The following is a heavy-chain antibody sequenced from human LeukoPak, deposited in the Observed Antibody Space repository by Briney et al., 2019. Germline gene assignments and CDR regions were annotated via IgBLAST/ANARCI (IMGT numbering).Heavy chain of an antibody. CDR1: RGSISSSSYY. CDR2: IYYSGST. J-gene: IGHJ2*01. V-gene: IGHV4-39*01. Sequence: ETLSLSCTVSRGSISSSSYYWGWIRQPPGKGLEWIGCIYYSGSTYYNPSLKSRVTISVDTSKNQFSLKLSSVTAADTAVYYCARQHPYWYFDLWGRGTLVTVSS. CDR3: ARQHPYWYFDL.